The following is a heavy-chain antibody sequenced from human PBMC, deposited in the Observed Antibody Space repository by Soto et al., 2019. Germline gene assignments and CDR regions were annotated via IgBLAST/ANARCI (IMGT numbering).Heavy chain of an antibody. Sequence: QITLNESGPTVVKPAETLTLTCTFSGFSLTTSGVGVAWIRQSPGKAPQWLALISWDDDKRYSASLKSRLTITKDTSKNQVVLTMASVDPADTATYYCAHRILRTVFGLVTTTAIYFDFWGQGTPVVVSS. D-gene: IGHD3-3*01. V-gene: IGHV2-5*02. CDR3: AHRILRTVFGLVTTTAIYFDF. J-gene: IGHJ4*02. CDR1: GFSLTTSGVG. CDR2: ISWDDDK.